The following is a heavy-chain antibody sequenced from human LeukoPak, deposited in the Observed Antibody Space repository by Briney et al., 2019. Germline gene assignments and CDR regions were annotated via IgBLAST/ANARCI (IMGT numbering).Heavy chain of an antibody. J-gene: IGHJ5*02. V-gene: IGHV3-23*01. Sequence: PGGSLRLSCAASGFTVSSNYMNWVRQAPGKGLEWVSAISGSGGSTYYADSVKGRFTISRDNSKNTLYLQMNSLRAEDTAVYYCAKDLSGYYPNWFDPWGQGTLVTVSS. CDR3: AKDLSGYYPNWFDP. D-gene: IGHD3-9*01. CDR2: ISGSGGST. CDR1: GFTVSSNY.